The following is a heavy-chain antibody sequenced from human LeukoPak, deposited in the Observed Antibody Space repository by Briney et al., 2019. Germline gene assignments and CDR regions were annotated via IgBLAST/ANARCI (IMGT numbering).Heavy chain of an antibody. CDR3: AREGGGGIGVAGTEALEY. CDR1: GFTFSSYG. CDR2: ILSDGSKE. J-gene: IGHJ4*02. V-gene: IGHV3-33*01. Sequence: GGSLRLSCAASGFTFSSYGMHWVRQAPGKGLEWVAVILSDGSKEFYTDSVKGRFTISRDYSKNTLYLQMNSLRVNDTAVYYCAREGGGGIGVAGTEALEYWGRGTLVTVSS. D-gene: IGHD6-19*01.